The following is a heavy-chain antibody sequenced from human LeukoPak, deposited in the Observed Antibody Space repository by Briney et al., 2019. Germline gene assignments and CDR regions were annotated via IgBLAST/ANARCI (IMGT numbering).Heavy chain of an antibody. J-gene: IGHJ5*02. CDR2: ITGSGGYT. CDR1: GLTFSSYA. CDR3: ANVGVAGGYYWFDP. D-gene: IGHD6-19*01. Sequence: PGGSLRLSCAASGLTFSSYAVSWVRQAPGKGLEWVSAITGSGGYTYNADFVKGRFTISRDNSKNTLYLQMNSLRAEDTAVYYCANVGVAGGYYWFDPWGQGTLVTVSS. V-gene: IGHV3-23*01.